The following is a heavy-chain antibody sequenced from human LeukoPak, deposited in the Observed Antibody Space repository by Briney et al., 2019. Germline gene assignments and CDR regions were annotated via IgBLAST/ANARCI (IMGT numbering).Heavy chain of an antibody. CDR2: IIPIPGIA. Sequence: ASVKVSCKASGGTFSSYAISWVRQAPGQGLEWMGRIIPIPGIANYAQKFQGRVTITADKSTSTAYMELSSLRSEDTAVYYCAREGVYGSGSRYYYYGMDVWGQGTTVTVSS. CDR3: AREGVYGSGSRYYYYGMDV. D-gene: IGHD3-10*01. V-gene: IGHV1-69*04. CDR1: GGTFSSYA. J-gene: IGHJ6*02.